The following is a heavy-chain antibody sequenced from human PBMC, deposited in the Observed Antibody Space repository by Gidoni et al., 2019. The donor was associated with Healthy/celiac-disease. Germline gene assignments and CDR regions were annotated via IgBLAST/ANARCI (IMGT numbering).Heavy chain of an antibody. D-gene: IGHD3-10*01. Sequence: EVQLVESGGGLVQPGGSLRLSCAAYGFTVSSYAMSWVRQAPGKGLEWVSAISGSGGSTYYADSVKGRFTISRDNSKNTLYLQMNSLRAEDTAVYYCAKDRMVRGVIVHDAFDIWGQGTMVTVSS. CDR1: GFTVSSYA. CDR3: AKDRMVRGVIVHDAFDI. V-gene: IGHV3-23*04. CDR2: ISGSGGST. J-gene: IGHJ3*02.